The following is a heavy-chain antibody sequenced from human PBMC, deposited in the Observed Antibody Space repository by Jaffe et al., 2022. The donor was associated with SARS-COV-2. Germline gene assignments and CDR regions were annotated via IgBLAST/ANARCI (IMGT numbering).Heavy chain of an antibody. V-gene: IGHV4-39*01. CDR3: ARLVLLMWFGDLADF. D-gene: IGHD3-10*01. J-gene: IGHJ4*02. CDR1: GGSISNNDYY. CDR2: IYYSGST. Sequence: QLQLQESGPGLVKSSETLSLTCTVSGGSISNNDYYWGWIRQPPGKGLEWIGSIYYSGSTYYNASLKSRVTISVDTSKNQFSLRLTSVTAADTAVYYCARLVLLMWFGDLADFWGQGTLVTVSS.